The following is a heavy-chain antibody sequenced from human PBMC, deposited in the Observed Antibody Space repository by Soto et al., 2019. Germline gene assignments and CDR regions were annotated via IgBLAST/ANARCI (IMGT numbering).Heavy chain of an antibody. Sequence: PSETLSLTCTVSGCSVSSGSYYWSWLRQPPGKGLEWIGYIYYSGSTNYNPSLKSRVTISVDTSKKQFSLKLSSVTAADTAVYYCARPRDCSSTSCYGALDPWGQGTLVTVSS. D-gene: IGHD2-2*01. J-gene: IGHJ5*02. V-gene: IGHV4-61*01. CDR2: IYYSGST. CDR3: ARPRDCSSTSCYGALDP. CDR1: GCSVSSGSYY.